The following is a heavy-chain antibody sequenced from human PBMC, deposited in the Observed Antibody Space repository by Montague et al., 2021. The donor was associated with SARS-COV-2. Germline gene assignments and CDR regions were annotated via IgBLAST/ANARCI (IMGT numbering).Heavy chain of an antibody. D-gene: IGHD3-10*01. CDR1: GFTFSSYA. Sequence: SLRLSCAASGFTFSSYAMHWVRQAPGKGLKWVAVISYDGSNKYYADSVKGRFTISRDNSKNTLYLQMNSLRAEDTAVYYCARDEVTMVRGVTSFDYWGQGTLVTISS. CDR2: ISYDGSNK. V-gene: IGHV3-30-3*01. J-gene: IGHJ4*02. CDR3: ARDEVTMVRGVTSFDY.